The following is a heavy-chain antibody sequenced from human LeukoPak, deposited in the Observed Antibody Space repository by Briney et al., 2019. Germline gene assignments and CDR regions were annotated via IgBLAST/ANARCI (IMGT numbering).Heavy chain of an antibody. D-gene: IGHD3-22*01. CDR2: INPNSGGT. CDR3: ARDPSPYYDSSGGNP. Sequence: ASVKVSCKASGYTFTGYYMHWVRQAPGQGLEWMGWINPNSGGTNYAQKFQGRVTMTRETSISTAYMERSRLGSADQARYYVARDPSPYYDSSGGNPWGQGTLVTVSS. V-gene: IGHV1-2*02. J-gene: IGHJ5*02. CDR1: GYTFTGYY.